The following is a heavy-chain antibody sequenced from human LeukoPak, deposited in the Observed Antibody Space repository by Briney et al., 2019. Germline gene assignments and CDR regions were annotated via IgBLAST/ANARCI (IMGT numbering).Heavy chain of an antibody. D-gene: IGHD2-2*02. CDR2: IIPIFGTA. Sequence: SVKVSCKASGGTFSSYAISWVRQAPGQGLEWMGGIIPIFGTANYAQKFQGRVTITADKSTSTAYMELSSLRSEDTAVYYCAREGGSIVVVPAAIYWFDPWGQGTLVAVSS. CDR3: AREGGSIVVVPAAIYWFDP. J-gene: IGHJ5*02. CDR1: GGTFSSYA. V-gene: IGHV1-69*06.